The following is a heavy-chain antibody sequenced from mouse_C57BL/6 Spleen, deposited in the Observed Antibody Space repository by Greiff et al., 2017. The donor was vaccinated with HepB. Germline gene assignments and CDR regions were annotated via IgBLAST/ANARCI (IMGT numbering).Heavy chain of an antibody. CDR2: INPSTGGT. V-gene: IGHV1-42*01. J-gene: IGHJ3*01. Sequence: VQLKQSGPELVKPGASVKISCKASGYSFTGYYMNWVKQSPEKSLEWIGEINPSTGGTTYNQKFKAKATLTVDKSSSTAYMQLKSLTSEDSAVYYCARSGSSYAFAYWGQGTLVTVSA. CDR3: ARSGSSYAFAY. CDR1: GYSFTGYY. D-gene: IGHD1-1*01.